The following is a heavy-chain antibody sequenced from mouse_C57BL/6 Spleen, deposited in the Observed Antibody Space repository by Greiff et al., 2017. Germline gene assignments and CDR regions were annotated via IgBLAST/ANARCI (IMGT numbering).Heavy chain of an antibody. Sequence: EVKVVESEGGLVQPGSSMKLSCTASGFTFSDYYMAWVRQVPEKGLEWVANINYDGSSTYYLDSLKSRFIISRDNAKNILYLQMSSLKSEDTATYYCARGGPYYYGSSYGFAYWGQGTLVTVSA. J-gene: IGHJ3*01. D-gene: IGHD1-1*01. V-gene: IGHV5-16*01. CDR3: ARGGPYYYGSSYGFAY. CDR1: GFTFSDYY. CDR2: INYDGSST.